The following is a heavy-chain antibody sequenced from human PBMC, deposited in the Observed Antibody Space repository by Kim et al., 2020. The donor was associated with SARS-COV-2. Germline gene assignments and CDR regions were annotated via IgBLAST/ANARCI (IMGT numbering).Heavy chain of an antibody. V-gene: IGHV5-51*01. J-gene: IGHJ3*01. CDR2: IFPDDSDT. CDR1: GYSFANYW. D-gene: IGHD6-13*01. CDR3: ARPLQPEAFDL. Sequence: GESLKISCQASGYSFANYWIGWVRQMPGKGLEWMAIIFPDDSDTRYGPSFQGHVTISVDKSSSIAYLQWNSLKPSDTATYYCARPLQPEAFDLWGQGTLVTVSS.